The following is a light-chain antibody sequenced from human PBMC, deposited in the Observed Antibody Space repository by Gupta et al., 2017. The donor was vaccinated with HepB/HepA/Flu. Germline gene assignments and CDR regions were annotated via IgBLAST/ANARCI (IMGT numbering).Light chain of an antibody. Sequence: SYVLTQPHSVSVAPGQTASITCGGNNIRTKSVHWYQQKPGQAPVLVVYDDSDRHSGIPERFSGSNSGNTATLTISRVEAGDEADYYCQVWDSTSDLWVFGGGTKLTVL. CDR3: QVWDSTSDLWV. CDR2: DDS. CDR1: NIRTKS. V-gene: IGLV3-21*02. J-gene: IGLJ3*02.